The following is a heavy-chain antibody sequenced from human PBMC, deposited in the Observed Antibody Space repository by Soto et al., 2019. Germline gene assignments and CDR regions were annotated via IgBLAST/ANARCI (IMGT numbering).Heavy chain of an antibody. CDR2: INSDGSST. Sequence: EVQLVESGGGLVQPGGSLRLSCAASGFTFSSYWMHWVRQAPGKGLVWVSRINSDGSSTSHADSVKGRFTISRDNAKNTLYLQMNSLRAEDTAVYYCARATNWENWYFDLWGRGTLVTVSS. CDR3: ARATNWENWYFDL. D-gene: IGHD7-27*01. V-gene: IGHV3-74*01. CDR1: GFTFSSYW. J-gene: IGHJ2*01.